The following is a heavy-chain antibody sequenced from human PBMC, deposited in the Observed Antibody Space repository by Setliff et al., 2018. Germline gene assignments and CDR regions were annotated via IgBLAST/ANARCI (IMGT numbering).Heavy chain of an antibody. V-gene: IGHV4-39*07. CDR1: GGSISSSSYY. J-gene: IGHJ4*02. Sequence: SETLSLTCTVSGGSISSSSYYWGWIRQPPGKGLEWIGSIYYSGSTYYNPSLKSRVTISVDTSMNQFSLSLTSVTAADTAVYYCARDSGCAIDYWGQGTLVTVSS. CDR3: ARDSGCAIDY. CDR2: IYYSGST. D-gene: IGHD5-12*01.